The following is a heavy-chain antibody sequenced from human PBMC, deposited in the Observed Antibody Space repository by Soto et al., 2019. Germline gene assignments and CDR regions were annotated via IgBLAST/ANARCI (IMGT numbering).Heavy chain of an antibody. D-gene: IGHD3-10*01. CDR3: AITHLSFGEHHY. Sequence: QVQLVQSGAEVKKPGASVKVSCKASGYTFTSYDINWVRQATGQGLEWMGWMNPNSGNTGYAQKFQGRVTMSRNTSISTAYMELSSLRSEDTAVYYCAITHLSFGEHHYWGQGTLVTVSS. CDR1: GYTFTSYD. V-gene: IGHV1-8*01. CDR2: MNPNSGNT. J-gene: IGHJ4*02.